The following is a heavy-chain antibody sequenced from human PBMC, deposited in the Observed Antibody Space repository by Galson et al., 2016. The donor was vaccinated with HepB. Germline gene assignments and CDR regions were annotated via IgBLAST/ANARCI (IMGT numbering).Heavy chain of an antibody. CDR2: INTYTGRT. V-gene: IGHV1-18*01. CDR3: ARLYDSSFGELLLFAPV. CDR1: GYIFSTYG. Sequence: SVKVSCKASGYIFSTYGISWVRQAPGQGPEWMGWINTYTGRTEYAQNVQDRFTMTTDASTTTVYMELRSLTSDDTAVYYCARLYDSSFGELLLFAPVWGQGTLVTVSS. J-gene: IGHJ4*02. D-gene: IGHD3-10*01.